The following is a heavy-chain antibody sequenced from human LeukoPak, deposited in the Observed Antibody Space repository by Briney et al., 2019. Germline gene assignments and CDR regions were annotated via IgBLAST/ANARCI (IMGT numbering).Heavy chain of an antibody. CDR1: GFTVSSNY. J-gene: IGHJ4*02. Sequence: GGSLRLSCAASGFTVSSNYMSWVRQAPGKGLEWVSVIYRGGSTYYADSVKGRFTISRDNSKNTLYLQMNSLRAEDTAVYYCASGRDYYGSGSYQNWGQGTLVTVSS. CDR2: IYRGGST. D-gene: IGHD3-10*01. CDR3: ASGRDYYGSGSYQN. V-gene: IGHV3-53*01.